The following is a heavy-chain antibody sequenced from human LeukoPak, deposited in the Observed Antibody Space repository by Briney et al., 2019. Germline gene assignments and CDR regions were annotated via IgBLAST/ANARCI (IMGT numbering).Heavy chain of an antibody. CDR3: ARVKGSTWWTWFDP. V-gene: IGHV4-61*05. CDR2: IYYSGST. Sequence: KPSETLSLTCTVSGGSISSSSYYWGWIRQPPGKGLEWIGYIYYSGSTNYNPSLKSRVTISVDTSKNQFTLKLSSVTAADTAVYFCARVKGSTWWTWFDPWGQGTQVIVSS. J-gene: IGHJ5*02. CDR1: GGSISSSSYY. D-gene: IGHD6-13*01.